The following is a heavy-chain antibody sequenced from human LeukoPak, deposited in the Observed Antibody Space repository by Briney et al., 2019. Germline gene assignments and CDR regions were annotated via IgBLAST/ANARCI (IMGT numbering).Heavy chain of an antibody. CDR2: ISINTDT. J-gene: IGHJ4*02. CDR3: AIAQSWDELFDS. CDR1: GIAVTGNY. V-gene: IGHV3-53*01. Sequence: GGSLTLSCAASGIAVTGNYMSWVRQPPGKGLEWVAFISINTDTFYADSVRCRFTISRDSSKNTLSLQMNSLRDEDSPVYYCAIAQSWDELFDSWGQGTLVTVSS. D-gene: IGHD1-1*01.